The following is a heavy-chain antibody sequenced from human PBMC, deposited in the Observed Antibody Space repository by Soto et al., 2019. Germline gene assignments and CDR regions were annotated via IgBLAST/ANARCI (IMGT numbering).Heavy chain of an antibody. D-gene: IGHD3-16*01. J-gene: IGHJ4*02. CDR3: ARGSDAYSFDY. Sequence: NPSESRCLACPVYVGFIRSGGYSWSGIRQHRGNRQHPGKVLEWIGHIYYRGSTSYNPSLMSRLTISVDTSKNQFSLNLRSVTAADTAIYYCARGSDAYSFDYWGQGTLVTVSS. CDR1: VGFIRSGGYS. CDR2: IYYRGST. V-gene: IGHV4-31*03.